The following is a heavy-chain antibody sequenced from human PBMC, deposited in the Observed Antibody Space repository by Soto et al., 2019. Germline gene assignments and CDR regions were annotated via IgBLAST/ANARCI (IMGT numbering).Heavy chain of an antibody. V-gene: IGHV3-7*01. CDR2: MKEDGSET. Sequence: LRLSCEASEFTFSNYWMSWVRQAPGEGLEWVAVMKEDGSETSYVDSVKGRFTISRDNAKNSLHLQMNSLRVDDTALYYCARTRPGAYFDYWGQGTLVTVSS. CDR1: EFTFSNYW. J-gene: IGHJ4*02. CDR3: ARTRPGAYFDY.